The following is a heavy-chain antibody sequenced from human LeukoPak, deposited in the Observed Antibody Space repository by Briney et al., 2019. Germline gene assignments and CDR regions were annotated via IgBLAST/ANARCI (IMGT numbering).Heavy chain of an antibody. CDR1: GFTFSSYA. CDR3: AKDGDSSGYNFDY. J-gene: IGHJ4*02. D-gene: IGHD3-22*01. Sequence: GGSLRLSCAASGFTFSSYAMSWVRPAPGKGLEWVSAISGSGGSTYYADSVKGRFTISRDNSKNTLYLQMNSLRAEDTAVYYCAKDGDSSGYNFDYWGQGTLVTVSS. CDR2: ISGSGGST. V-gene: IGHV3-23*01.